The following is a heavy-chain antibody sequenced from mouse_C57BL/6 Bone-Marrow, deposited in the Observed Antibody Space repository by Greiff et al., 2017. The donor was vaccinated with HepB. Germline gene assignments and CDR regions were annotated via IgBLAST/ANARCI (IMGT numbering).Heavy chain of an antibody. J-gene: IGHJ3*01. Sequence: VQLQQSGAELVRPGASVKLSCKASGYTFTSYGIRWVKQRTGQGLEWIGEIYPRSGNTYYNEKVKGKATLTADKSSSTAYMELRSLTSGDSAVYLCARWRAQAAQAYGFAYWGQGTLVTVSA. V-gene: IGHV1-81*01. CDR1: GYTFTSYG. CDR3: ARWRAQAAQAYGFAY. D-gene: IGHD3-2*02. CDR2: IYPRSGNT.